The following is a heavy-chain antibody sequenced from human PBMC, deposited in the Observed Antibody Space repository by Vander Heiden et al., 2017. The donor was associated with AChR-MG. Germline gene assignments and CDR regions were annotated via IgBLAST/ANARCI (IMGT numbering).Heavy chain of an antibody. V-gene: IGHV1-18*01. D-gene: IGHD4-17*01. CDR1: GYTFTSYG. J-gene: IGHJ3*02. CDR2: ISAYNGNT. Sequence: QVQLVQSGAEVKKPGASVKVSCKASGYTFTSYGISWVRQAPGQGLEWMGWISAYNGNTDYAQKLQGRVTMTTDTSTSTAYMELRSLRSDDTAVYYCARVHNDRPPTEEAFDIWGQGTMVTVSS. CDR3: ARVHNDRPPTEEAFDI.